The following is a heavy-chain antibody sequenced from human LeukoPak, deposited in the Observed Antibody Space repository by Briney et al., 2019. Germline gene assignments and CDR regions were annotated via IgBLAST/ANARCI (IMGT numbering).Heavy chain of an antibody. D-gene: IGHD5-18*01. Sequence: SETLSLTCAVYGGSFSGYYWSWIRQPPGKGLEWIGEINHSGSTNYNPSLKSRVTISVDTSKNQFSLKLSSVTAADTAVYYCARRRPDTAMVLFDYWGQGTLVTVSS. V-gene: IGHV4-34*01. CDR3: ARRRPDTAMVLFDY. CDR1: GGSFSGYY. J-gene: IGHJ4*02. CDR2: INHSGST.